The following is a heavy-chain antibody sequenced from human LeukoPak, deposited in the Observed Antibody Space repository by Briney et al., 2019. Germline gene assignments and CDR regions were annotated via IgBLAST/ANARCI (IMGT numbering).Heavy chain of an antibody. J-gene: IGHJ4*02. D-gene: IGHD6-19*01. Sequence: PSETLSLTCAVYGGSFSGYYWSWIRQPPGKGLEWIGEINHSGSTNYNPSLKSRVTISVDTSKNQFSLKLSSVTAADTAVYYCARKPRRISGYSSGWFDYWGQGTLVTVSS. CDR3: ARKPRRISGYSSGWFDY. CDR1: GGSFSGYY. V-gene: IGHV4-34*01. CDR2: INHSGST.